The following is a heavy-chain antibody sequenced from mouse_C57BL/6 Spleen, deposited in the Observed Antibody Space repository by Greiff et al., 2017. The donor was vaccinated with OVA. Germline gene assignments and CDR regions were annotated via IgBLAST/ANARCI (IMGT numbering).Heavy chain of an antibody. D-gene: IGHD2-1*01. CDR3: ARGGTYGNYGFDY. V-gene: IGHV1-82*01. CDR2: IYPGDGDT. Sequence: VKLQQSGPELVKPGASVKISCKASGYAFSSSWMNWVKQRPGKGLEWIGRIYPGDGDTNYNGKFKGKATLTADKSSSTAYMQLSSLTSEDSAVYFCARGGTYGNYGFDYWGQGTTLTVSS. J-gene: IGHJ2*01. CDR1: GYAFSSSW.